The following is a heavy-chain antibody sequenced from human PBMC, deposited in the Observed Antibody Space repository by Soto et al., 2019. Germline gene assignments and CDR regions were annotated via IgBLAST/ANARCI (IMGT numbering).Heavy chain of an antibody. J-gene: IGHJ4*01. D-gene: IGHD2-15*01. CDR1: GFTFDDYA. CDR2: ISGNSGGT. Sequence: GGSLRLSCAASGFTFDDYAMHWVRQAPGKGLEWVSGISGNSGGTCYVNSVKGRFTISRDNTKNSLFLQMNSLRVDDTAVYWCARGYHLNDWGHGTLVTVSS. CDR3: ARGYHLND. V-gene: IGHV3-9*01.